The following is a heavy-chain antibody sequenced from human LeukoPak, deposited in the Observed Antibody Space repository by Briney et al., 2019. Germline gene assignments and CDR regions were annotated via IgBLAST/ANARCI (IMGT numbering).Heavy chain of an antibody. Sequence: HPGGSLRLSCAASGFTFSSYGMHWVRQAPGKGLEWVAFIRYDGSNKYYADSVKGRFTTSRGNSKNTLYLQMNSLRAEDTAVYYCAKDVLRYFDWLLPDYFDYWGQGTLVTVSS. CDR3: AKDVLRYFDWLLPDYFDY. CDR1: GFTFSSYG. V-gene: IGHV3-30*02. CDR2: IRYDGSNK. D-gene: IGHD3-9*01. J-gene: IGHJ4*02.